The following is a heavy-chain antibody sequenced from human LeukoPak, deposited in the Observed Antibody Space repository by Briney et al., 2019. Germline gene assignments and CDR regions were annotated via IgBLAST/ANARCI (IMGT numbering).Heavy chain of an antibody. CDR2: ISGSGGST. D-gene: IGHD2-2*01. CDR3: AKDFGGREAAMPLDY. V-gene: IGHV3-23*01. Sequence: PGGSLRLSCAASGFTFSSYAMSWVRQAPGKGLEWVSAISGSGGSTYYADSVKGRFTISRDNSKNTLYLQMNSLRAEDTAVYYCAKDFGGREAAMPLDYWGQGTLVTVSS. J-gene: IGHJ4*02. CDR1: GFTFSSYA.